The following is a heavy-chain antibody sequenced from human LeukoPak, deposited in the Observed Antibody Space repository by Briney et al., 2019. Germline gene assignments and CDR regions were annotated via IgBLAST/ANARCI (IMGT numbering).Heavy chain of an antibody. Sequence: GGSLRLSCAASGITFSNYAMHWVRQAPGKGLEWVAVISNDGRSKHYSDSVKGRVTISRDNSKSTQYLQMNRLTTEDTAVYYCARDLGLTGNYGGHGMGVWGQGTTVTVSS. CDR1: GITFSNYA. V-gene: IGHV3-30*04. D-gene: IGHD3-9*01. CDR3: ARDLGLTGNYGGHGMGV. J-gene: IGHJ6*02. CDR2: ISNDGRSK.